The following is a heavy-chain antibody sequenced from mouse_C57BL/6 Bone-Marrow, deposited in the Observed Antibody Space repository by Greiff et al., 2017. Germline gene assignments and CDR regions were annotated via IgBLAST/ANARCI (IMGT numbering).Heavy chain of an antibody. V-gene: IGHV1-52*01. Sequence: QVQLKESGAELVRPGSSVKLSCKASGYTFTSYWMHWVKQRPIQGLEWIGNIDPSDSETHYNHKFKDKATLTVDKSSSTAYMQLSSLTSEDSAVYYCAKTHYYGSSYGGYAMDYWGQGTSVTVSS. CDR2: IDPSDSET. CDR3: AKTHYYGSSYGGYAMDY. D-gene: IGHD1-1*01. CDR1: GYTFTSYW. J-gene: IGHJ4*01.